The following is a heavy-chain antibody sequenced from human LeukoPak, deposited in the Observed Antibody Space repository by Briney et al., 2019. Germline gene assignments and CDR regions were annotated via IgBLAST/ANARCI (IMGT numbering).Heavy chain of an antibody. CDR2: ISSSGSTI. CDR1: GFTFSSYE. D-gene: IGHD5-18*01. CDR3: AREDTAMVGGPFDY. J-gene: IGHJ4*02. Sequence: GGSLRPSCAASGFTFSSYEMNWVRQAPGKGLEWVSYISSSGSTIYYADSVKGRFTISRDNAKNSLYLQMNSLRAEDTAVYYCAREDTAMVGGPFDYWGQGTLVTVSS. V-gene: IGHV3-48*03.